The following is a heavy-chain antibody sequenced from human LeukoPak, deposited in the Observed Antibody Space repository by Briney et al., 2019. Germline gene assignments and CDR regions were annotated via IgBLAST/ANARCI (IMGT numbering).Heavy chain of an antibody. CDR2: ISAYNGNT. Sequence: ASVKVSCKASGGTFSSYAISWVRQAPGQRLEWMGWISAYNGNTNYAQKLQGRVTMTTDTSTSTAYMELRSLRSDDTAVYYCARNLEAAAGTEGFDYWGQGTLVTVSS. J-gene: IGHJ4*02. D-gene: IGHD6-13*01. V-gene: IGHV1-18*01. CDR3: ARNLEAAAGTEGFDY. CDR1: GGTFSSYA.